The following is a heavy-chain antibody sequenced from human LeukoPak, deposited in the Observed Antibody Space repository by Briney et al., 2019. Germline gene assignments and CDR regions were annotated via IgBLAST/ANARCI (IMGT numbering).Heavy chain of an antibody. CDR3: AGGQSGSSGWYSLKPFDY. J-gene: IGHJ4*02. CDR2: IYSGGST. V-gene: IGHV3-53*01. CDR1: GFTVSSNY. D-gene: IGHD6-19*01. Sequence: SGGSLRLSCAASGFTVSSNYMSWVRQAPGKGLEWVSVIYSGGSTYYADSVKGRFTISRDNSKNTLHLQMNSLRAEDTAVYYCAGGQSGSSGWYSLKPFDYWGQGTLVTVSS.